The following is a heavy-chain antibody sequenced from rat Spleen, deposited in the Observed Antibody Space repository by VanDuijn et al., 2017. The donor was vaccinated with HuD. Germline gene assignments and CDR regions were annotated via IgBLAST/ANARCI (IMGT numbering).Heavy chain of an antibody. V-gene: IGHV5-25*01. CDR1: GFTFSTFP. J-gene: IGHJ4*01. CDR2: RSSGGGDT. CDR3: ARHSYYGYTLYVMDA. Sequence: EVQLVESGGGLVQPGRSLKLSCAASGFTFSTFPMAWVRQAPKMGLEWVASRSSGGGDTYYPDSVRGRFTLSRDNAKSTLYLQMDSLRSEDTASYYCARHSYYGYTLYVMDAWGQGASVTVSS. D-gene: IGHD1-7*01.